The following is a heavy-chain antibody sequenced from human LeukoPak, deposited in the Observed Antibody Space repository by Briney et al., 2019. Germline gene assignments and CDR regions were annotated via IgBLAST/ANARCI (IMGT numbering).Heavy chain of an antibody. J-gene: IGHJ5*02. CDR3: ARASSGWYDWFDP. D-gene: IGHD6-19*01. CDR2: ITSTSVST. CDR1: AFTFNSYS. V-gene: IGHV3-21*01. Sequence: PGGSLRLSCAASAFTFNSYSMSWVRQAPGKGLEWVSSITSTSVSTYYADSVKGRFTISRDNAKNTLYLQMNSLRAEDTAVYYCARASSGWYDWFDPWGQGTLVTVSS.